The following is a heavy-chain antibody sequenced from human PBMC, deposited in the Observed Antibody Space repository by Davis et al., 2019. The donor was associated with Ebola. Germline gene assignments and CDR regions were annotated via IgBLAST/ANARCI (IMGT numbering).Heavy chain of an antibody. CDR1: GLIFSNYG. Sequence: GGSLRLSCEASGLIFSNYGMHWVRQAPGKGLEWVAVIAHDGSNKYYADSVKGRFTISRDNSKNTLYLQMNGLRVEDTAIYYCAKDTSNIWFDMWGQGTNVTVSS. V-gene: IGHV3-30*18. CDR2: IAHDGSNK. J-gene: IGHJ3*02. D-gene: IGHD2-2*01. CDR3: AKDTSNIWFDM.